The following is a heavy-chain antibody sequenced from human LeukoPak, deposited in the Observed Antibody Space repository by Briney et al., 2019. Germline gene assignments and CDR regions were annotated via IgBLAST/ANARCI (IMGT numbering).Heavy chain of an antibody. D-gene: IGHD3-16*01. V-gene: IGHV4-31*03. CDR3: ARDLGDYYYGMDV. CDR2: IYYSGST. J-gene: IGHJ6*02. Sequence: SETLSLTCTVSGGSISSGGYYWSWIRQHPGKGLEWIGYIYYSGSTYYNPPLKSRVTISVDTSKNQFSLKLSSVTAADTAVYYCARDLGDYYYGMDVWGQGTTVTVSS. CDR1: GGSISSGGYY.